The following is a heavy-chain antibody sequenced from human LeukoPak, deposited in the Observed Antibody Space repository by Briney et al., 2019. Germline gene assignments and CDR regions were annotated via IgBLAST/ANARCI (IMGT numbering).Heavy chain of an antibody. D-gene: IGHD2-15*01. CDR3: ARDWWPTRGYCDY. Sequence: SETLSPTCTVSSGSTSSFYWNWIRQPPRRGLGWIGSIYSSGSTDYNPSLKSRVSISLDTSRNQFSLRLSSVVAADTAVYYCARDWWPTRGYCDYWGHGTLVAVSS. CDR1: SGSTSSFY. CDR2: IYSSGST. V-gene: IGHV4-59*13. J-gene: IGHJ4*01.